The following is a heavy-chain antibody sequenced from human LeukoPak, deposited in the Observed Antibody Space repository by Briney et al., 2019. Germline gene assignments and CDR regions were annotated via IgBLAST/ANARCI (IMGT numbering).Heavy chain of an antibody. D-gene: IGHD6-6*01. J-gene: IGHJ4*02. CDR3: AKGKAVGVAARPYDY. CDR2: ISGSGGST. CDR1: GFTFSSYA. Sequence: GGSLRLSCAASGFTFSSYAMSWVRQAPGKGLEWVSAISGSGGSTYYADSVKGRFTISRDNSKNTLYLQMISLRAEDTAVYYCAKGKAVGVAARPYDYWGQGTLVTVSS. V-gene: IGHV3-23*01.